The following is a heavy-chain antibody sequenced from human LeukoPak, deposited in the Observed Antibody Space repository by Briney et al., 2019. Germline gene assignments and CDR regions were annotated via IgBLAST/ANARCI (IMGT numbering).Heavy chain of an antibody. D-gene: IGHD6-13*01. V-gene: IGHV1-69*04. CDR1: GGTFSSYA. J-gene: IGHJ4*02. Sequence: ASVKVSCKASGGTFSSYAISWVRQAPGQGLEWMGRIIPILGIANYAQKFQGRVTITADKSTSTAYMELSGLTSEDTAVYYCARGPRAAADDYWGQGTLVTVSS. CDR3: ARGPRAAADDY. CDR2: IIPILGIA.